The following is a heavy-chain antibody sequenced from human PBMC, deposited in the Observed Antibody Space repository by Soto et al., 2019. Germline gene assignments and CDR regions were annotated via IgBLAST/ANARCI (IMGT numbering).Heavy chain of an antibody. CDR3: ARYSSSAPHWYFDL. J-gene: IGHJ2*01. V-gene: IGHV4-31*03. D-gene: IGHD6-6*01. Sequence: SETLSLTCTVSGGSISSGGYYWSWIRQHPGKGLEWIGYIYYSGSTNYNPSLKSRVTISVDTSKNQFSLKLSSVTAADTAVYYCARYSSSAPHWYFDLWGRGTPVTVSS. CDR1: GGSISSGGYY. CDR2: IYYSGST.